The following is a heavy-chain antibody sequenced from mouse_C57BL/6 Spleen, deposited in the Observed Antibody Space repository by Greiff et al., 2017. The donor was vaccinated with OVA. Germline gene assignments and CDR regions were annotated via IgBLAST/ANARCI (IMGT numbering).Heavy chain of an antibody. CDR2: IWGVGST. J-gene: IGHJ3*01. D-gene: IGHD2-5*01. CDR1: GFSLTSYG. CDR3: ASEAYYSNYPFAY. Sequence: QVQLKESGPGLVAPSQSLSITCTVSGFSLTSYGVDWVRQSPGKGLEWLGVIWGVGSTNFNSALKSRLSISKDNSKSQVFLKMNSLQTDDTAMYYCASEAYYSNYPFAYWGQGTLVTVSA. V-gene: IGHV2-6*01.